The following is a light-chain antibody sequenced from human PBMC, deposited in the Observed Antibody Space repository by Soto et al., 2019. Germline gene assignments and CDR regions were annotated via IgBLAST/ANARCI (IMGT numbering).Light chain of an antibody. CDR2: EVA. Sequence: QSALTQPASVSGSPGQSIAISCTGTSSDIGSYSLVSWYQQHPGKAPKSIIYEVAKRPAGVSGRFSGSKSGNTASLTISGLQADDEADYYCCSYAGGRALVFGGGTKVTVL. CDR3: CSYAGGRALV. CDR1: SSDIGSYSL. J-gene: IGLJ3*02. V-gene: IGLV2-23*02.